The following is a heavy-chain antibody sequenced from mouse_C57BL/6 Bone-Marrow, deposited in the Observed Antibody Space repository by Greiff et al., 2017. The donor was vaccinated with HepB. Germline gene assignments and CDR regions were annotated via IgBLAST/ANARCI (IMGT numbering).Heavy chain of an antibody. Sequence: QVQLKQPGAELVKPGASVKLSCKASGYTFTSYWMHWVKQRPGRGLEWIGRIDPNSGGTKYNEKFKSKATLTVDKPSSTAYMQLSSLTSEDSAVYYCARKEGGFYYAMDYWGQGTSVTVSS. CDR1: GYTFTSYW. J-gene: IGHJ4*01. CDR2: IDPNSGGT. CDR3: ARKEGGFYYAMDY. V-gene: IGHV1-72*01.